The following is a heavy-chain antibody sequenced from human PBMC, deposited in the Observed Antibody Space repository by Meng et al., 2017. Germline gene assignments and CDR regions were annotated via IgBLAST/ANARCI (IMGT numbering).Heavy chain of an antibody. V-gene: IGHV3-15*01. CDR2: IKSKTDGGTT. Sequence: GESLKISCAASGFTFSNAWMSWVRQAPGKGLEWVGRIKSKTDGGTTDYAAPVKGRFTNSRDDSKNTLYLQMNSPRAEDTAVYYCTRASPPPAGTKKSATYFDYWGQGTLVTVSS. CDR3: TRASPPPAGTKKSATYFDY. CDR1: GFTFSNAW. J-gene: IGHJ4*02. D-gene: IGHD6-13*01.